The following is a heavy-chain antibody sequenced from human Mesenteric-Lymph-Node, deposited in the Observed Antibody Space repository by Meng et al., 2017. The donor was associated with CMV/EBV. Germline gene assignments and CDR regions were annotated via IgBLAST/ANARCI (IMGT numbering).Heavy chain of an antibody. D-gene: IGHD3-10*01. Sequence: WGSLRLSCAASGFTFNNSAMSWVRQAPGKGPEWVSSISVSSVSTYYADSVKRRFTISRDKSNSTLYLQMNSLRAEDTAVYHCAKKGYHYGSGLSDWFDPWGQGNLVTVSS. CDR1: GFTFNNSA. V-gene: IGHV3-23*01. CDR3: AKKGYHYGSGLSDWFDP. J-gene: IGHJ5*02. CDR2: ISVSSVST.